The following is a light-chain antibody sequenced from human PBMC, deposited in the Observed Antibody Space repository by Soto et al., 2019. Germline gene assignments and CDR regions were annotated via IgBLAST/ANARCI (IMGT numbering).Light chain of an antibody. V-gene: IGKV3-20*01. CDR3: QQYGSSPPYT. Sequence: EIVLTQSPGTLSLSPGERATLSCRASHSVSSSYLAWYQQKPGQAPRLLIYGASSRATGIPDRFSGSGSGTDFTLTINRLEPDDFAVYYCQQYGSSPPYTFGQGTKLEIK. CDR1: HSVSSSY. CDR2: GAS. J-gene: IGKJ2*01.